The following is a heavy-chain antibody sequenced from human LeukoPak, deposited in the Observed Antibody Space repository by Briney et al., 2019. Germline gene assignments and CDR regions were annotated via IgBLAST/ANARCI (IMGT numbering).Heavy chain of an antibody. D-gene: IGHD4-17*01. CDR3: AKGATTRSTVITYYFDN. Sequence: GGSLRLTCAASGYTFSTYAMSWVRQAPGKGLEWVSGISGSGVTTYYTDSVKGRFTISRDNAKNTLYLQIDTMRAEDTAVYYCAKGATTRSTVITYYFDNWGQGTLVTVSS. V-gene: IGHV3-23*01. CDR1: GYTFSTYA. J-gene: IGHJ4*02. CDR2: ISGSGVTT.